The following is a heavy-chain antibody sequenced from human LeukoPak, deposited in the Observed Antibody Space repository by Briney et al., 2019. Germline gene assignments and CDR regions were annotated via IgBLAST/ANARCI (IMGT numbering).Heavy chain of an antibody. J-gene: IGHJ4*02. CDR1: GFTFSSYA. Sequence: GGSLRLSCAASGFTFSSYAMSWVRQAPGKGLEWVSAISGSGGSTYYADSVKGRFTISRDNSKNTLYLQMNSLRAEDTAVYYCAKGEYYGSGSCYNVFDYWGQGTLVTVSS. CDR3: AKGEYYGSGSCYNVFDY. V-gene: IGHV3-23*01. D-gene: IGHD3-10*01. CDR2: ISGSGGST.